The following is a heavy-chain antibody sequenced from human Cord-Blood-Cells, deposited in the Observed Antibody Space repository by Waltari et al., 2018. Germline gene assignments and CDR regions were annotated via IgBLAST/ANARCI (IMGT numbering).Heavy chain of an antibody. J-gene: IGHJ3*02. CDR1: GGSISSYY. Sequence: QVQLQESGPGLVKPSETLSLTCTVSGGSISSYYWSWIRQPPGKGLEWIGYIYYSGSTNYNPSRKSRVTISVDTSKNQFSLKLSSVTAADTAVYYCARVSKSSVAAAAFDIWGQGTMVTVSS. CDR2: IYYSGST. V-gene: IGHV4-59*01. CDR3: ARVSKSSVAAAAFDI. D-gene: IGHD6-13*01.